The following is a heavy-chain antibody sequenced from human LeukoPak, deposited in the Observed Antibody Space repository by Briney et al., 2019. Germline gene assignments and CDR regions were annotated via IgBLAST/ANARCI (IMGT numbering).Heavy chain of an antibody. J-gene: IGHJ3*02. CDR2: IGNDGRPI. V-gene: IGHV3-11*04. D-gene: IGHD5-12*01. CDR3: ARAYSPPWITASYAFDM. Sequence: PGGSLRLSCAASGFTFSDSYMSWIRQTPGQGLEWISYIGNDGRPIYYADSVKGRFTISRDNAKNSLYLQMNSLRAEDTAIYYCARAYSPPWITASYAFDMWGQGTMVTVSS. CDR1: GFTFSDSY.